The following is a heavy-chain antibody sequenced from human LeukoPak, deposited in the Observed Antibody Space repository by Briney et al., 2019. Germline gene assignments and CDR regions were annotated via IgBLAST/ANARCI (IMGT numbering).Heavy chain of an antibody. V-gene: IGHV1-18*01. Sequence: ASVKVSCKASGYTFTSYGISWVRQAPGQGLEWMGWISAYNGNTNYAQKLQGRVTMITDTSTSTAYMELRSLRSDDTAVYYCARDRDLYDFWSGYYNLNHYFDYWGQGTLVTVSS. CDR2: ISAYNGNT. CDR3: ARDRDLYDFWSGYYNLNHYFDY. CDR1: GYTFTSYG. D-gene: IGHD3-3*01. J-gene: IGHJ4*02.